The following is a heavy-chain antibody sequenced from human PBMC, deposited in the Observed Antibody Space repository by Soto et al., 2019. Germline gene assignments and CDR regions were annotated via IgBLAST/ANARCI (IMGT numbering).Heavy chain of an antibody. D-gene: IGHD2-2*01. J-gene: IGHJ6*02. CDR1: GFTVSSNY. Sequence: GGSLRLSCAASGFTVSSNYMSWVRQAPGKGLEWVSVIYSGGSTYYADSVKGRFTISRDNSKNTLYLQMNSLRAEDTAVYYCARDSSQVVVVPAARTRDYYYGMDVWGQGTTVTVSS. V-gene: IGHV3-53*01. CDR2: IYSGGST. CDR3: ARDSSQVVVVPAARTRDYYYGMDV.